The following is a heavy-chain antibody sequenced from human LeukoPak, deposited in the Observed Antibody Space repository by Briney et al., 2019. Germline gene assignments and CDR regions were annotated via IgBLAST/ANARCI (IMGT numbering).Heavy chain of an antibody. D-gene: IGHD3-10*01. V-gene: IGHV4-39*07. Sequence: SETLSLTCTVSGGSISSSSYYRGWIRQPPGKGLEWIGSIYYSGSTYYNPSLKSRVTVSVDTSKNQFSLKLSSVTAADTAVYYCAWSTNIYGSGTYYASFDFWGRGTLVTVSS. CDR1: GGSISSSSYY. CDR2: IYYSGST. CDR3: AWSTNIYGSGTYYASFDF. J-gene: IGHJ4*02.